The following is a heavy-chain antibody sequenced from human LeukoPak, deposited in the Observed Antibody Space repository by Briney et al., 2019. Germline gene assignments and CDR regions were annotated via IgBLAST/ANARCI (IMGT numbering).Heavy chain of an antibody. D-gene: IGHD6-6*01. Sequence: ASVKVSCKASGYTFTGYYMHWVRQAPRQGLEWMGWINPNSGGTNYAQKFQGRVTMTRDTSISTAYMELSRLRSDDTAVYYCARVIAAQIWFDPWGQGTLVTVSS. CDR3: ARVIAAQIWFDP. J-gene: IGHJ5*02. CDR1: GYTFTGYY. CDR2: INPNSGGT. V-gene: IGHV1-2*02.